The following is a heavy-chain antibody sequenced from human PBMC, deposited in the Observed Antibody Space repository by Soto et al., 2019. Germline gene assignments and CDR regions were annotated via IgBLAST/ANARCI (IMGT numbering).Heavy chain of an antibody. CDR1: GYSFTSYW. V-gene: IGHV5-51*01. Sequence: SLKISCKDSGYSFTSYWIGWVRQVPGKGLEWMGIIYPGDSDTRYSPSFQGQVTISADKSISTAYLQWSSLKASDTAMYYCATYDSANYNDAFDIWGQGTMVTVSS. CDR3: ATYDSANYNDAFDI. CDR2: IYPGDSDT. J-gene: IGHJ3*02. D-gene: IGHD1-26*01.